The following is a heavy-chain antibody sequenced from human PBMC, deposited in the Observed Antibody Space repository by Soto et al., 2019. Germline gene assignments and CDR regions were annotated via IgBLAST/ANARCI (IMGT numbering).Heavy chain of an antibody. D-gene: IGHD3-10*01. CDR1: GFTFDDYG. J-gene: IGHJ5*02. Sequence: PGGSLRLSCAAYGFTFDDYGMSWVRQAPGKGLEWVCGIKWNGGSTGYADSVKGRFTISRDNAKNSLFLQMNSLRGDDTALYYCARTRSPMVWEPNWFDPWGQGTLVTVSS. CDR3: ARTRSPMVWEPNWFDP. V-gene: IGHV3-20*04. CDR2: IKWNGGST.